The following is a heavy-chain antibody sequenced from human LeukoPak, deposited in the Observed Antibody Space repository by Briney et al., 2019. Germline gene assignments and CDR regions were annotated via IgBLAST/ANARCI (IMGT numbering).Heavy chain of an antibody. Sequence: PSETLSLTCTVSGGSISSGDYYWSWIRQPPGKGLEWIGYIYYSGSTYYNPSLKSRVTISVDTSKNQFSLKLSSVTAADTAVYYCARQGGHIVVVPALGYFDYWGQGTLVTVSS. D-gene: IGHD2-2*01. CDR2: IYYSGST. CDR3: ARQGGHIVVVPALGYFDY. J-gene: IGHJ4*02. V-gene: IGHV4-30-4*08. CDR1: GGSISSGDYY.